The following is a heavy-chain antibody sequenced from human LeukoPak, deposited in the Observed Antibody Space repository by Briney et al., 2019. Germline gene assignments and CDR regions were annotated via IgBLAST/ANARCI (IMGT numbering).Heavy chain of an antibody. Sequence: ASVKVSCKTSGYTFSNFGINWVRQAPGQGLEWMGWISGNNDNPNYGQKFQGRFAVTTDSSTTTAYMELRNLTFVDTAVYYCARDGTSTDDYWGQGTLVTVSS. V-gene: IGHV1-18*01. D-gene: IGHD2-2*01. CDR1: GYTFSNFG. CDR2: ISGNNDNP. CDR3: ARDGTSTDDY. J-gene: IGHJ4*02.